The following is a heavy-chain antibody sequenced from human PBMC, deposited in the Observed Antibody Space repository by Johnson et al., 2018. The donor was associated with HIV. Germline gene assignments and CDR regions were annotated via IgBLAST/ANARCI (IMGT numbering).Heavy chain of an antibody. CDR2: ISYDGSNN. CDR3: TRRSPYDAFDI. CDR1: GFTFDDYG. Sequence: QVQLVESGGGLVQPGRSLRLSCAASGFTFDDYGMSWVRQGPGKGLEWVSGISYDGSNNYYADCVKGRFTVSRDNSKNTLFLQMNSLRAEDTAVYYCTRRSPYDAFDIWGQGTMVTVSS. V-gene: IGHV3-30*03. J-gene: IGHJ3*02.